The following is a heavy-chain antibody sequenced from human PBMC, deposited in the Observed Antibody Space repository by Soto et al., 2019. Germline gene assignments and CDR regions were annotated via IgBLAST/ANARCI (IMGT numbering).Heavy chain of an antibody. Sequence: EVQLVESGGDLVQPGGSLRLSCTASGFTFSNYWMSWVRQAPGKGLEWVANIGQDGSQRNYVDSVKGRFTISRDNAENSLYLQMNSLRAEDTAIYYCVRGGGGGLFDPWGQGTMVTVSS. J-gene: IGHJ5*02. CDR3: VRGGGGGLFDP. V-gene: IGHV3-7*01. CDR1: GFTFSNYW. CDR2: IGQDGSQR. D-gene: IGHD2-15*01.